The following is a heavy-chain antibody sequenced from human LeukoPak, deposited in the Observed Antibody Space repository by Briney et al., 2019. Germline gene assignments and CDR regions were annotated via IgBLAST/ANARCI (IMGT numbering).Heavy chain of an antibody. V-gene: IGHV1-69*06. D-gene: IGHD3-22*01. J-gene: IGHJ5*02. CDR1: GGTFSSYA. Sequence: SVKVSCKASGGTFSSYAINWVRQAPGQGLEWMGGIIPIFGTANYAQKFQGRVTITADKSTSTAYMELSSLRSEDTAVYYCARAYYYDSSGYLNWFDPWGQGTLVTVSS. CDR2: IIPIFGTA. CDR3: ARAYYYDSSGYLNWFDP.